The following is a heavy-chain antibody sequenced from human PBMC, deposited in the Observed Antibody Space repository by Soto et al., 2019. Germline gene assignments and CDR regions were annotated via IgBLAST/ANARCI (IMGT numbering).Heavy chain of an antibody. CDR3: ARDASHDFWSDTHAFDI. J-gene: IGHJ3*02. V-gene: IGHV3-21*01. CDR2: ISSSSSYI. Sequence: GGSLRLSXAASGFTFSSYSMNWVRQAPGKGLEWVSSISSSSSYIYYADSVKGRFTISRDNAKNSLYLQMNSLRAEDTAVYYCARDASHDFWSDTHAFDIWGQGTMVTDSS. D-gene: IGHD3-3*01. CDR1: GFTFSSYS.